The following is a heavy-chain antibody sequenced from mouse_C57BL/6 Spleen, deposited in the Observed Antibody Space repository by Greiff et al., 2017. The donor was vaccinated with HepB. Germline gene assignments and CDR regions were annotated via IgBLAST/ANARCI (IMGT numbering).Heavy chain of an antibody. Sequence: QVQLQQSGAELVKPGASVKLSCKASGYTFTSYWMHWVKQRPGQGLEWIGMIHPNSGSTNYNEKFKSKATLTVDKSSSTAYMQLSSLTSEDSAVYYCARFYGSSSYYYAMDYWGQGTSVTVSS. D-gene: IGHD1-1*01. CDR3: ARFYGSSSYYYAMDY. CDR2: IHPNSGST. J-gene: IGHJ4*01. CDR1: GYTFTSYW. V-gene: IGHV1-64*01.